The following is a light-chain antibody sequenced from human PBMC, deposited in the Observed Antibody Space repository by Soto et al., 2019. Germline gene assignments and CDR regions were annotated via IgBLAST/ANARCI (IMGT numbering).Light chain of an antibody. Sequence: EIQMTQSPSTLSASVGDRVTITCRASQSISSWLAWYQQKPGKAPKLLIYDASSLESGVPSRFSGSGSGTEFTLTISSLQPDDFATYYCQQYNSYPLTFGGGTKVDNK. CDR2: DAS. V-gene: IGKV1-5*01. J-gene: IGKJ4*01. CDR3: QQYNSYPLT. CDR1: QSISSW.